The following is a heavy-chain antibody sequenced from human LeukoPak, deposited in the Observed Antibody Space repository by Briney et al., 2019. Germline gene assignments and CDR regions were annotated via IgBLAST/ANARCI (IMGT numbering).Heavy chain of an antibody. V-gene: IGHV1-69*04. Sequence: GSSVKVSCKASGGTFSSYAISWVRQAPGQGLEWMGRIIPILGIANYAQKFQGRVTITADKSTSTAYMELSSLRSEDTAVYYCATTGIQLPKTLFDYWGQGTLVTVSS. CDR2: IIPILGIA. CDR3: ATTGIQLPKTLFDY. D-gene: IGHD5-18*01. J-gene: IGHJ4*02. CDR1: GGTFSSYA.